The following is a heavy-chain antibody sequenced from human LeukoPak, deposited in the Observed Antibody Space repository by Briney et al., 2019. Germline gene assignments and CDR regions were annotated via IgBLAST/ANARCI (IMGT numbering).Heavy chain of an antibody. CDR1: GFRFSDYD. CDR3: GRAFPPLRTSSAGDL. CDR2: ISGRSSHV. Sequence: PGGSLRLSCSASGFRFSDYDMNCVRQAPGKGLEWVSAISGRSSHVYYGESVKGRFTISRDNAKNSLYLQLDSLGVEDTAVYYCGRAFPPLRTSSAGDLWGQGTPVTVSS. D-gene: IGHD6-25*01. V-gene: IGHV3-21*01. J-gene: IGHJ6*01.